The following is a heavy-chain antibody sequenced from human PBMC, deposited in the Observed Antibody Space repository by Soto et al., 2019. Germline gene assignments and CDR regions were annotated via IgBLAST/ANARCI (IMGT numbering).Heavy chain of an antibody. CDR2: ISAYNGNT. J-gene: IGHJ6*02. CDR3: ARERCSSTSCYKGPFYYYGLDV. D-gene: IGHD2-2*02. CDR1: GYMFTTYG. Sequence: ASVKVSCKASGYMFTTYGISWVRQAPGQGLEWMGWISAYNGNTKYAQKLQGRVTMTTDTSTSTAYMELRSLRSDDTAVYYCARERCSSTSCYKGPFYYYGLDVWGQGATVTVSS. V-gene: IGHV1-18*01.